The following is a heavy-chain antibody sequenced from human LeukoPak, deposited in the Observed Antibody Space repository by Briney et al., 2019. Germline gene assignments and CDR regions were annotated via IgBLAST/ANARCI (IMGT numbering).Heavy chain of an antibody. D-gene: IGHD3-16*01. CDR2: IYHSGST. Sequence: PSETLSLTCTVSGYSISSGYYWGWIRQPPGKGLEWIGSIYHSGSTYYNPSLKSRVTISVDTSKNQFSLKLSSVTAAGTAVYYCARVYTYYDYWGQGTLVTVSS. CDR3: ARVYTYYDY. J-gene: IGHJ4*02. V-gene: IGHV4-38-2*02. CDR1: GYSISSGYY.